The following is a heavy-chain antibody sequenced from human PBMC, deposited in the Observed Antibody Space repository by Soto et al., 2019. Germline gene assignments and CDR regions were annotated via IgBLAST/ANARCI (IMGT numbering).Heavy chain of an antibody. CDR2: IYWDDDK. J-gene: IGHJ4*02. V-gene: IGHV2-5*02. CDR3: ANKGAGYRRFKY. D-gene: IGHD5-12*01. CDR1: GFSLSTSGVG. Sequence: QITLKESGPTLVKPTQTLTLACTFSGFSLSTSGVGVGWIRQPPGKALEWLALIYWDDDKRYSPSLKSRLTITKDTSKNQVVLTTTNMDPVHADSYYCANKGAGYRRFKYWGQGTLVTVSS.